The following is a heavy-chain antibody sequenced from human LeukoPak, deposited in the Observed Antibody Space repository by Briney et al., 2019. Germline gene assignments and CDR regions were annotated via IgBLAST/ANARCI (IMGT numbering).Heavy chain of an antibody. V-gene: IGHV4-59*01. CDR3: ARDQGSSSWYVI. CDR1: GGSISSYY. CDR2: IYYSGST. J-gene: IGHJ4*02. D-gene: IGHD6-13*01. Sequence: SETLSLTCTVSGGSISSYYWSWIRQPPGKGLEWIGYIYYSGSTNYHPSLKSRVTMSVDTSKNQFSLKLSSVTPADTAVYYCARDQGSSSWYVIWGQGTLVTVSS.